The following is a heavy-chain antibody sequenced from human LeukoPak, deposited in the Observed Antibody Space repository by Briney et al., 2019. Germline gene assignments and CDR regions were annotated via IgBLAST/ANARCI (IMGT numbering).Heavy chain of an antibody. V-gene: IGHV4-59*01. Sequence: SETLSLTCTVAGGSISSYYWGWIRQPPGKGLEWIGYIYYSGSTNYNPSLKSRVTISVDTSKNQFSLKLSSVTAADTAVYYCARGSSGWQKSSWCFDLWGRGTLVTVSS. CDR3: ARGSSGWQKSSWCFDL. CDR2: IYYSGST. J-gene: IGHJ2*01. D-gene: IGHD6-19*01. CDR1: GGSISSYY.